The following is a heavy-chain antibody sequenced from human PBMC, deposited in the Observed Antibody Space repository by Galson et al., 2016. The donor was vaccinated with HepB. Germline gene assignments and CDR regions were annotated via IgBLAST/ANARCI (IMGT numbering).Heavy chain of an antibody. CDR1: GFTFSRYG. D-gene: IGHD6-13*01. Sequence: SLRLSCAASGFTFSRYGMHWVRQAPGKGLEWVAVISYDGGDKHYADSVKGRFTVSRDNSKNTLFLQMNSLRVEDRAVYYCAREAGIAAAATYDYWGQGTLVTVSS. CDR2: ISYDGGDK. CDR3: AREAGIAAAATYDY. J-gene: IGHJ4*02. V-gene: IGHV3-30*19.